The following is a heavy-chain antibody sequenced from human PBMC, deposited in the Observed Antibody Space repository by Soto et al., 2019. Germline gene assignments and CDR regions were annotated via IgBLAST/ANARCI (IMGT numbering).Heavy chain of an antibody. CDR2: ISYHGINK. CDR3: AKYNDYGEHRDWLDP. D-gene: IGHD4-17*01. Sequence: QVQLVESGGGVVQPGRSLTLSCAASGFTFSSYGMHWVRQAPGKGPEWVAVISYHGINKYYADSVKGRFTISRDNTRNTLFLQMNSLRDEDTAVYYCAKYNDYGEHRDWLDPWGQGTQVIVSS. J-gene: IGHJ5*02. CDR1: GFTFSSYG. V-gene: IGHV3-30*18.